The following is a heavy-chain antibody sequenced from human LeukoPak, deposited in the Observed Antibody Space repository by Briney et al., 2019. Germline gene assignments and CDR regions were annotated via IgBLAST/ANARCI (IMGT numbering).Heavy chain of an antibody. CDR3: ARVLRALDAFDI. D-gene: IGHD4/OR15-4a*01. V-gene: IGHV4-59*08. J-gene: IGHJ3*02. CDR2: ISYSGST. CDR1: GGSISTYY. Sequence: SETLSLTCTVSGGSISTYYWSWIRQPPGKGLEWTGYISYSGSTNYNPSLKSRVTISVDTSKNQFSLKLSSVTAADTAVYYCARVLRALDAFDIWGQGTMVTVSS.